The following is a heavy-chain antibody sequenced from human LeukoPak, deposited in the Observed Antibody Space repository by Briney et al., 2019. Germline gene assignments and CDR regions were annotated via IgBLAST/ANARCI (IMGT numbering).Heavy chain of an antibody. CDR2: IYPGDSDT. V-gene: IGHV5-51*01. Sequence: GEALKISCKGSGYSFTSYWIGWVRQMPGKGLEWMGIIYPGDSDTRYSPSFQGQVPISADKSTSTAYLQVSRLKASDPAMHYCASVRGYSYGRFDYWGQATLVTVPS. J-gene: IGHJ4*02. CDR1: GYSFTSYW. D-gene: IGHD5-18*01. CDR3: ASVRGYSYGRFDY.